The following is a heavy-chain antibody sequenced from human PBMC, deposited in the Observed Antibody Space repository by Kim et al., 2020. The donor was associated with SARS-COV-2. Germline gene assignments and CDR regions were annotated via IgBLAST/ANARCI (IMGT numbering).Heavy chain of an antibody. CDR3: ARDKSGYHDY. V-gene: IGHV4-59*01. J-gene: IGHJ4*02. CDR2: T. D-gene: IGHD5-18*01. Sequence: TNYHPALKSRVTISVDTSKNQFSLKLSSVTAADTAVYYCARDKSGYHDYWGQGTLVTVSS.